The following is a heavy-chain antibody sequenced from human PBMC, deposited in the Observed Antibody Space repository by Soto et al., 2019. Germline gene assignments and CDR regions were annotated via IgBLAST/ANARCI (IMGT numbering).Heavy chain of an antibody. D-gene: IGHD2-15*01. CDR3: ARQCRGVTCHWFVP. V-gene: IGHV4-39*01. Sequence: PSETLSLTCAVSGGSISSSNWWSWVRPPPGKGLEWIGSIFYSGSTYYNPSLKSRVTISVDTSKNQFSLTLTSVTAADTAVYYCARQCRGVTCHWFVPWGQGTLVTVSS. J-gene: IGHJ5*02. CDR2: IFYSGST. CDR1: GGSISSSNW.